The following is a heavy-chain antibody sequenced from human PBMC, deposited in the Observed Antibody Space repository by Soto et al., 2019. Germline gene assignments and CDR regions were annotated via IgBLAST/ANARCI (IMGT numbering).Heavy chain of an antibody. V-gene: IGHV3-9*01. CDR1: GFTFDDYA. D-gene: IGHD6-13*01. J-gene: IGHJ6*02. Sequence: LGGSLRLSCSASGFTFDDYAMHWVRQAPGKGLEWVSGISWNSGSIGYADSVKGRFTISRDNAKNSLYLQMNSLRAEDTALYYCAKDMGSRYVENYYYYGMDVWGQGTTVTVSS. CDR3: AKDMGSRYVENYYYYGMDV. CDR2: ISWNSGSI.